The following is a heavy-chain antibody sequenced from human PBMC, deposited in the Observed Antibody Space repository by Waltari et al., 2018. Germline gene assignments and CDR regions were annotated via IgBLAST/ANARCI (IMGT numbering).Heavy chain of an antibody. CDR2: ISGSGGST. V-gene: IGHV3-23*01. Sequence: EVQLLESGGGLVQPGGSLRLSCAASGFTFSSYAMSWVRQAPGKGLEWVSAISGSGGSTYYADSVKGRFTISRDNSKNTLYLQMNSLRAEDTAVYYCAKDQIAGRDGYNARYDWGQGTLVTVSS. CDR3: AKDQIAGRDGYNARYD. D-gene: IGHD5-12*01. J-gene: IGHJ4*02. CDR1: GFTFSSYA.